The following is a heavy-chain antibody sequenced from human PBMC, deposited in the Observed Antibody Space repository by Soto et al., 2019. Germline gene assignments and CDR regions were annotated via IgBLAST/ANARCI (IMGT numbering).Heavy chain of an antibody. J-gene: IGHJ4*02. D-gene: IGHD4-17*01. CDR3: ARIRQTVTARVDF. Sequence: QAQLQESGPGLVRPSQTLSLTCTVSGASISSDGYYWGWIRQHPGKGLEYIAYMYYSGITYYNPSLKSLSTMTLDASKNQFSLKLSSVTAADTAVYYCARIRQTVTARVDFWGQVALVIDSS. V-gene: IGHV4-31*01. CDR2: MYYSGIT. CDR1: GASISSDGYY.